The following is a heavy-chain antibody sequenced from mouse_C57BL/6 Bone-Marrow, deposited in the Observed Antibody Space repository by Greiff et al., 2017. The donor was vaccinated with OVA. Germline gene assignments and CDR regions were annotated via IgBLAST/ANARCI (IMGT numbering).Heavy chain of an antibody. Sequence: DVKLQESGPGLVKPSQSLSLTCSVTGYSITRGYYWNWIRQFPGNKLEWMGYISYDGSNNYKPSLKNRISITRDTSKNQFFLKLNSVTTEDTATYYCARNSYYSNYDYYAMYYWGQGTSVTVSS. CDR1: GYSITRGYY. J-gene: IGHJ4*01. V-gene: IGHV3-6*01. D-gene: IGHD2-5*01. CDR3: ARNSYYSNYDYYAMYY. CDR2: ISYDGSN.